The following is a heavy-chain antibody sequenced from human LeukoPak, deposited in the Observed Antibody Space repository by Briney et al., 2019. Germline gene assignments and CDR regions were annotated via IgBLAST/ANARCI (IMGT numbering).Heavy chain of an antibody. J-gene: IGHJ4*02. CDR3: ARNAGTYCSGGSCYSDPFDY. CDR2: ISGSGSTI. CDR1: GFTFSSYE. D-gene: IGHD2-15*01. V-gene: IGHV3-48*03. Sequence: PGGSLRLSCAASGFTFSSYEMNWVRQAPGKGLEWVSYISGSGSTIYYADSVKGRFTISRDNAKNSLYLQMNSLRAEDTAVYYCARNAGTYCSGGSCYSDPFDYWGQGTLVTVSS.